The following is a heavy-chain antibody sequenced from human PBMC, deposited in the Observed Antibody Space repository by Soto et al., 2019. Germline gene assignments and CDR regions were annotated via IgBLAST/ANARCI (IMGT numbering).Heavy chain of an antibody. CDR2: IYPGDSDT. J-gene: IGHJ4*02. CDR3: ARRLYNWKPFDY. Sequence: SLKISCKGSGYSFTSYWIGWVRQMPGKGLEWMGIIYPGDSDTRYNPSFQGQVTISADKSISTAYLRWSSLEASDTAIYYCARRLYNWKPFDYWGQGTLVTVSS. V-gene: IGHV5-51*01. CDR1: GYSFTSYW. D-gene: IGHD1-1*01.